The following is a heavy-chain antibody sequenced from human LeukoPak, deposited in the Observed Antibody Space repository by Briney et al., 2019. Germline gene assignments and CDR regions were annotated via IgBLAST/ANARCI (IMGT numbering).Heavy chain of an antibody. V-gene: IGHV3-21*01. CDR2: ISSSSSYI. Sequence: GGSLRLSCAASGFTVSSNYMSWVRQAPGKGLEWVSSISSSSSYIYYADSVKGRFTISRDNAKNSLYLQMNSLRAEDTAVYYCARDKGGIAAAGRGDYWGQGTLVTVSS. CDR1: GFTVSSNY. D-gene: IGHD6-13*01. CDR3: ARDKGGIAAAGRGDY. J-gene: IGHJ4*02.